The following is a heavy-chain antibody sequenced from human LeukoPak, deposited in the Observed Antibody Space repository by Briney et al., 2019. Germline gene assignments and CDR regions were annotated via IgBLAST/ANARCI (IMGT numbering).Heavy chain of an antibody. V-gene: IGHV4-39*01. CDR3: ASTIVGAPDAFDI. CDR1: GGSISSSGYY. CDR2: IYYSGST. Sequence: SETLSLTCTVSGGSISSSGYYWGWIRQPPGKGLEWLGSIYYSGSTYYNPSLKSRVTISVDTSKHQFSLRLGSVTAADTAFYYCASTIVGAPDAFDIWGQGTMVTVSS. J-gene: IGHJ3*02. D-gene: IGHD1-26*01.